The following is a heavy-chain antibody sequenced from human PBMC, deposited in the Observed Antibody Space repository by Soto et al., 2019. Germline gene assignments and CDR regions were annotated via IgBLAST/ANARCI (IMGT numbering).Heavy chain of an antibody. D-gene: IGHD5-18*01. CDR1: GGTFSSYA. J-gene: IGHJ6*02. Sequence: GASVKVSCKASGGTFSSYAISWLRQSPGQGLEWMGGIIPIFGTANYAQKFQGRVTITADESTSTAYMELSSLRSEDTAVYYCASALNTAMVGYYYYGMDVWGQGTTVTVSS. CDR3: ASALNTAMVGYYYYGMDV. CDR2: IIPIFGTA. V-gene: IGHV1-69*13.